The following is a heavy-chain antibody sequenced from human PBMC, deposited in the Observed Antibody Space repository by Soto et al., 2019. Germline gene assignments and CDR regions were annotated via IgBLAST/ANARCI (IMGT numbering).Heavy chain of an antibody. J-gene: IGHJ6*02. CDR2: IIPIFGTA. V-gene: IGHV1-69*06. D-gene: IGHD2-8*01. CDR1: GGTFSSYA. Sequence: SVKVSCKASGGTFSSYAISWVRQAPGQGLEWMGGIIPIFGTANYAQKFQGRVTITADKSTSTAYMELSSLRSEDTAVYYCARSPANGWIPRYYYYGMDVWGQGTTVTVSS. CDR3: ARSPANGWIPRYYYYGMDV.